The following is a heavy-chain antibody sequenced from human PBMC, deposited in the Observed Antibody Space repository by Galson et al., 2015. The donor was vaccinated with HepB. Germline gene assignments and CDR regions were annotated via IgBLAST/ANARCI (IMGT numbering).Heavy chain of an antibody. CDR3: ARGQGYDILTGFWFDP. D-gene: IGHD3-9*01. Sequence: SLRLSCAASGFTVSSNYMSWVRQAPGKGLEWVSVIYSGGSTYYADSVKGRFTISRDNSRNTLYLQMNSLRAEDTAVYYCARGQGYDILTGFWFDPWGQGTLVTVSS. V-gene: IGHV3-66*01. J-gene: IGHJ5*02. CDR1: GFTVSSNY. CDR2: IYSGGST.